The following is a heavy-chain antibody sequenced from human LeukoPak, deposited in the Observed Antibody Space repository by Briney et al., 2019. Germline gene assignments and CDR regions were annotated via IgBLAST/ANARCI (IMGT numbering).Heavy chain of an antibody. CDR2: IIPIFGTA. V-gene: IGHV1-69*13. Sequence: SVKVSCKASGGTFTSYAISWVRRATGQGLEWMGGIIPIFGTANYAQKFQGRVTITADESTSTAYMELSSLRSEDTAVYYCARMAHLPHLHLYGSGSSNWFDPWGQGTLVTVSS. CDR1: GGTFTSYA. J-gene: IGHJ5*02. D-gene: IGHD3-10*01. CDR3: ARMAHLPHLHLYGSGSSNWFDP.